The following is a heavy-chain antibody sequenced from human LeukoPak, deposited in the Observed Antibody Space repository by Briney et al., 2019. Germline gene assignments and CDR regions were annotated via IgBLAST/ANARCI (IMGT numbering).Heavy chain of an antibody. V-gene: IGHV1-2*04. D-gene: IGHD3-10*01. CDR3: ARDPSQLGDDAFDI. CDR2: INPNSGGT. J-gene: IGHJ3*02. CDR1: GYTFTGYY. Sequence: ASVKVSCKASGYTFTGYYLHWVRQAPGQGLEWMGWINPNSGGTNYAQKFQGWVTVTRDTSISTAYMEVSRLRSDDTAVYYCARDPSQLGDDAFDIWGQGTMVTVSS.